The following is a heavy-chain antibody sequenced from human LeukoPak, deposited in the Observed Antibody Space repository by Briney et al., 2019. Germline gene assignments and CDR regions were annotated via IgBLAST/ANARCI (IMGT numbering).Heavy chain of an antibody. J-gene: IGHJ2*01. CDR3: ARPPRGANTYASWYFDL. Sequence: GDSLQISCKVSGYSFANCWIGWVRQMPGKGLEWMGIIYLGDSDTRYSPSFQGQVTISADKSISTAYLQWTSLKASDTAMYYCARPPRGANTYASWYFDLWGRGTLVTVSS. CDR2: IYLGDSDT. D-gene: IGHD2-8*01. CDR1: GYSFANCW. V-gene: IGHV5-51*01.